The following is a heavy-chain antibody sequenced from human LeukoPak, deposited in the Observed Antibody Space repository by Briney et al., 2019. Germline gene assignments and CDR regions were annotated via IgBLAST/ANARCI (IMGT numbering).Heavy chain of an antibody. CDR3: ASRTGSYYPFDS. D-gene: IGHD1-26*01. CDR2: MYPGGSDI. Sequence: GESLKISFKGSGYRFSNYYIDWVRPMPGKGLEWMGVMYPGGSDIRYSPSFQGQVTISADKSIDTAYQQWSSLKASDSAMYYCASRTGSYYPFDSWGQGTLVTVSS. J-gene: IGHJ4*02. CDR1: GYRFSNYY. V-gene: IGHV5-51*01.